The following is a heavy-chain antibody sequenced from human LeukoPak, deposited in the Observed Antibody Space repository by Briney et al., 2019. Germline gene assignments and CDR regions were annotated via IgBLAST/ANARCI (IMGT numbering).Heavy chain of an antibody. V-gene: IGHV3-21*01. CDR2: ISSSSSYI. CDR1: GFTFSSHS. CDR3: AREGYCSGGSCYSGGHYYGMDV. J-gene: IGHJ6*02. Sequence: GGSLRLSCAASGFTFSSHSMNWVRQAPGKGLEWVSSISSSSSYIYYADSVKGRFTISRDNAKNSLYLQMNSLRAEDTAVYYCAREGYCSGGSCYSGGHYYGMDVWGQGTTVTVSS. D-gene: IGHD2-15*01.